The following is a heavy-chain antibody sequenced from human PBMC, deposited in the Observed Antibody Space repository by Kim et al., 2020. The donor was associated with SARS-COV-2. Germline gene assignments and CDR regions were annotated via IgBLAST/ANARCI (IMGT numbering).Heavy chain of an antibody. J-gene: IGHJ5*02. D-gene: IGHD2-15*01. V-gene: IGHV3-23*01. CDR3: AKAPGRVVAAQFDP. Sequence: ADSVKGRFTISRDNSKNTLYLQMNSLRAEDTAVYYCAKAPGRVVAAQFDPWGQGTLVTVSS.